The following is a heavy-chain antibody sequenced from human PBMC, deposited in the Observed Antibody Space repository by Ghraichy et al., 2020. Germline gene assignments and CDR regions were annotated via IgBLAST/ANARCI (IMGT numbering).Heavy chain of an antibody. D-gene: IGHD4-17*01. V-gene: IGHV3-21*01. Sequence: GGSLRLSCAASGFTFSSYSMNWVRQAPGKGLEWVSSISSSSRNIYYADSVRGRFSISRDNAKNSLYLQMNSLRAEDTAVYYCAREGYGDYDWYFDYWGQGTLVTVSS. CDR2: ISSSSRNI. CDR1: GFTFSSYS. CDR3: AREGYGDYDWYFDY. J-gene: IGHJ4*02.